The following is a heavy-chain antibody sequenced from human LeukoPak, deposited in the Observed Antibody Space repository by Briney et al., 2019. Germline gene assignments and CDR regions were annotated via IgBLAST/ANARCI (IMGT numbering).Heavy chain of an antibody. D-gene: IGHD4/OR15-4a*01. J-gene: IGHJ4*02. V-gene: IGHV5-51*01. Sequence: GESLQISCQGSGYSFANFWIGWVRQLPGKGLEWMGVIFPGDSNIKYSPSFRGQVTISVDKSTNTANLQWSGLRASDTATYYCARHRRSRPHANYNGFDYWGQGTLVLVSS. CDR2: IFPGDSNI. CDR3: ARHRRSRPHANYNGFDY. CDR1: GYSFANFW.